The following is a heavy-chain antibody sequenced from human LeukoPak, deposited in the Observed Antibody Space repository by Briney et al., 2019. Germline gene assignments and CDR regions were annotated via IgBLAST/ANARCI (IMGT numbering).Heavy chain of an antibody. CDR1: GYTFTGYY. CDR3: ARVAYYYDSSGYYPPYYFDY. Sequence: ASVKVSCKASGYTFTGYYMHWVRQAPGQGLEWMGWISAYNGNTNYAQKLQGRVTMTTDTSTSTAYMELRSLRSDDTAVYYCARVAYYYDSSGYYPPYYFDYWGQGTLATVSS. CDR2: ISAYNGNT. D-gene: IGHD3-22*01. V-gene: IGHV1-18*04. J-gene: IGHJ4*02.